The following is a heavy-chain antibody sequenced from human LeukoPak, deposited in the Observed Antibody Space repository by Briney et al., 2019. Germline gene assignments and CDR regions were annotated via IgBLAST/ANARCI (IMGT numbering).Heavy chain of an antibody. D-gene: IGHD2-15*01. V-gene: IGHV4-34*01. CDR1: GASFGGYS. Sequence: PSQSRSPARAVVGASFGGYSWSCISQPPGKGLEWIGEIHHIGSPNYNTSLKSHVPISEDTPRTQFSLSLSALTAADTAVYYCARGNPPRYCSGGSCYSKMNWFDPWGQGTLVTVSS. CDR3: ARGNPPRYCSGGSCYSKMNWFDP. CDR2: IHHIGSP. J-gene: IGHJ5*02.